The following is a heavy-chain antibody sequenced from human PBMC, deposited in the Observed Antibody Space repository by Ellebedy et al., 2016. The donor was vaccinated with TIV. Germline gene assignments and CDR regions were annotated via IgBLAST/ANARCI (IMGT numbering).Heavy chain of an antibody. CDR3: ATALGSMVRGVLLDY. CDR2: FDPEDGET. J-gene: IGHJ4*02. V-gene: IGHV1-24*01. D-gene: IGHD3-10*01. Sequence: AALVKVSCKVSGYTLTELSMHWVRQAPGKGLEWMGGFDPEDGETIYAQKFQGRVTMTEDTSTDTAYMELSSLRSEDTAVYYCATALGSMVRGVLLDYWGQGTLVTVSS. CDR1: GYTLTELS.